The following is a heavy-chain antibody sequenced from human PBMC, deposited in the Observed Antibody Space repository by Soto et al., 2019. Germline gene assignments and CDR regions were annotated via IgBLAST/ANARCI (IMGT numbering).Heavy chain of an antibody. V-gene: IGHV4-31*03. D-gene: IGHD2-2*01. J-gene: IGHJ3*02. Sequence: QVQLQESGPGLVKPSQTLSLTCTVSGGSISSGGYYWSWIRQHPGKGLEWIGYIYYSGSTYYNPSLKGRVTISVDTSKNQFSPRLSSVTAADTAVYYGARDFGVVVPAARNAFDIWGQGTMVTVSS. CDR2: IYYSGST. CDR3: ARDFGVVVPAARNAFDI. CDR1: GGSISSGGYY.